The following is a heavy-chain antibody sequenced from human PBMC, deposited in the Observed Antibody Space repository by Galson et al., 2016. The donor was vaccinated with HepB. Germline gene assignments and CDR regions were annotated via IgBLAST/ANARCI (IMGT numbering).Heavy chain of an antibody. CDR2: MNPNSGNI. CDR1: GDTFTSYD. Sequence: SVKVSCKASGDTFTSYDINWVRQTTGQGLEWMGWMNPNSGNIGYAQKFQVRFTMTRNTSINTAYMELSSLTSEDTAVYYGARGGGMDVWGQGTTVTVSS. V-gene: IGHV1-8*01. J-gene: IGHJ6*02. CDR3: ARGGGMDV.